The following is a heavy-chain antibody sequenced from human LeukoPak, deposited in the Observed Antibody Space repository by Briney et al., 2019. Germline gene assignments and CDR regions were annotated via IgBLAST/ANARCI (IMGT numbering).Heavy chain of an antibody. CDR3: AREGDHTVTTFGYYYYMDV. Sequence: PSETLSLTCAVSGGSFSGYYWSWIRQPPGKGLEWIGEINHSGSTNYNPSLTSRVTISVDTSKNQFSLKLSSVTAADTAVYYCAREGDHTVTTFGYYYYMDVWGKGTTVTVSS. CDR1: GGSFSGYY. J-gene: IGHJ6*03. V-gene: IGHV4-34*01. D-gene: IGHD4-17*01. CDR2: INHSGST.